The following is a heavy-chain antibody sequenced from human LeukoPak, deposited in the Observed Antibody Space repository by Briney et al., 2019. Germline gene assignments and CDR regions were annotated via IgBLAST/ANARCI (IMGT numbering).Heavy chain of an antibody. CDR3: AWASGSSGWYFDY. V-gene: IGHV3-21*01. CDR1: GFTFSSYS. Sequence: GGSLRLSCAASGFTFSSYSMNWVRQAPGKGLEWVSSISSSSGYIYYADSVKGRFTISRDNAKNSLYLQMNSLRAEDTAVYYCAWASGSSGWYFDYWGQGTLVTVSS. CDR2: ISSSSGYI. D-gene: IGHD6-19*01. J-gene: IGHJ4*02.